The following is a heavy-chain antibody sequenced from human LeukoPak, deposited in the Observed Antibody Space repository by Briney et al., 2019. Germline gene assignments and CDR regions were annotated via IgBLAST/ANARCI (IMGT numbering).Heavy chain of an antibody. D-gene: IGHD3-22*01. CDR1: GYTFTSYG. CDR2: ISAYNGDT. V-gene: IGHV1-18*01. J-gene: IGHJ4*02. Sequence: ASVKVSCKASGYTFTSYGITWVRQAPGQGLEWMGWISAYNGDTKYAQKVQGRVTMTTDTSTSTAYMELRSLGSDDTAVYYCARGRLYYYDSIPPADYWGQGTVVAVSS. CDR3: ARGRLYYYDSIPPADY.